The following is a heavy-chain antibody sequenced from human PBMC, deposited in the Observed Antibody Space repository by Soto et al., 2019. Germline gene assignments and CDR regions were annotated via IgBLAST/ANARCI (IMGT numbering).Heavy chain of an antibody. CDR2: ISGSGGST. Sequence: PGGSLRLSCAASGFTFSSYAMSWVRQAPGKGLEWVSAISGSGGSTYYADSVKGRFTISRDNSKNTLYLQMNSLRAEDTVVYYCAKDANYRSYYYYYYMDVWGKGTTVTVSS. V-gene: IGHV3-23*01. CDR1: GFTFSSYA. D-gene: IGHD1-7*01. J-gene: IGHJ6*03. CDR3: AKDANYRSYYYYYYMDV.